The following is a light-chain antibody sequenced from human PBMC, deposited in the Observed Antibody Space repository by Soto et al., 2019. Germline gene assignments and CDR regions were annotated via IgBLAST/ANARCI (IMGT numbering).Light chain of an antibody. CDR2: DVN. J-gene: IGLJ2*01. V-gene: IGLV2-14*01. CDR1: ILDIGGYNF. CDR3: ASYTRTTTLV. Sequence: QSVLTQTASVSGSPGQSITSACTGTILDIGGYNFISWYQHHPGKAPKLVIYDVNNWPSGISYRFSGSKSGNTASLTISGLQAEDEADYYCASYTRTTTLVFGGGTKLTVL.